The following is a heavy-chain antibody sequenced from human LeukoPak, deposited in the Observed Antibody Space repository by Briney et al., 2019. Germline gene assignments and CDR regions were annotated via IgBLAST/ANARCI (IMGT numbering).Heavy chain of an antibody. CDR1: GYTFTGYG. Sequence: GASVKVSCKASGYTFTGYGISWVRQAPGQGLEWMGWISAYNGNINYAQKLQGRVTMTTDTSTSTAYMELRSLRSDDTAVYYCARESRGYRYGYFYYYDMDVWGQGTTVTVSS. D-gene: IGHD5-18*01. V-gene: IGHV1-18*01. CDR3: ARESRGYRYGYFYYYDMDV. CDR2: ISAYNGNI. J-gene: IGHJ6*02.